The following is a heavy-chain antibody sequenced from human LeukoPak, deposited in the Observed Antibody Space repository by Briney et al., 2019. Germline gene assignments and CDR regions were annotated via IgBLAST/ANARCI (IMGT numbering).Heavy chain of an antibody. CDR2: INPSGGST. J-gene: IGHJ4*02. CDR1: GYTFTSYY. CDR3: ARVYSGELLNFDY. Sequence: GASVKVSCKASGYTFTSYYMHWVRQAPGQGLEWMGIINPSGGSTSYAQKFQGRVTMTRDMSTSTVYMELSRLRSDDTAVYYCARVYSGELLNFDYWGQGTLVTVSS. V-gene: IGHV1-46*01. D-gene: IGHD1-26*01.